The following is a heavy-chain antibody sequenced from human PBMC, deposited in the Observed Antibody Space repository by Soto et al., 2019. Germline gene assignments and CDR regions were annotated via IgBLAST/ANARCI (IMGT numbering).Heavy chain of an antibody. J-gene: IGHJ4*02. CDR3: AREKTTIGDFDY. V-gene: IGHV4-31*03. CDR1: GDSISSGGYY. Sequence: SETLSLTCTVSGDSISSGGYYWSWIRQLPGKGLEWIGYAYHSGVTWYTPSLKSRVAISVDTSKNQFSLKLSSVTAADTAVYYCAREKTTIGDFDYWGQGTLVTVPS. CDR2: AYHSGVT. D-gene: IGHD3-10*01.